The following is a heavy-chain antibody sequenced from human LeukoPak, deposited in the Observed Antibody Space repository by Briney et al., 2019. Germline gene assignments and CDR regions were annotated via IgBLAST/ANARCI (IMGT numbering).Heavy chain of an antibody. J-gene: IGHJ6*02. D-gene: IGHD5-18*01. CDR2: IYYSGST. Sequence: SETLSLTCTVSGGSISSSSYYWGWIRQPPGKGLEWIGSIYYSGSTYYNPSLKSRVTISVDTSKNQFSLKLSSVTAADTAVYYCARSGYSYAAYYYGMDVWGQGTTVTVSS. V-gene: IGHV4-39*01. CDR1: GGSISSSSYY. CDR3: ARSGYSYAAYYYGMDV.